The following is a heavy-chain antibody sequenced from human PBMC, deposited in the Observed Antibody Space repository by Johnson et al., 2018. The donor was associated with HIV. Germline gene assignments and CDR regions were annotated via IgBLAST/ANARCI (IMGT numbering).Heavy chain of an antibody. D-gene: IGHD6-6*01. CDR3: ARESSSSSGAFDI. CDR2: IWYDGSNK. J-gene: IGHJ3*02. V-gene: IGHV3-33*08. Sequence: QVQLVESGGGVVQPGRSLRLSCAASGFTFSSYAMYWVRQAPGKGLEWVAVIWYDGSNKYYADSVKGRFTISRDNSKNTLYLQMNSLRAEDTAVYYCARESSSSSGAFDIWGQGTMVTVSS. CDR1: GFTFSSYA.